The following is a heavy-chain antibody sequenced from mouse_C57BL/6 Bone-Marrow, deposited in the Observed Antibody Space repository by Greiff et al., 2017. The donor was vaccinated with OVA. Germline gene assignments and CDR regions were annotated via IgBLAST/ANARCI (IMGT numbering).Heavy chain of an antibody. D-gene: IGHD1-1*01. CDR2: ISSGGSYT. V-gene: IGHV5-6*01. J-gene: IGHJ3*01. Sequence: EVKLMESVGDLVKPGGSLKLSCAASGFTFSSYGMSWVRQTPDKRLEWVGTISSGGSYTYYPDSVKGRFTISRDNAKNTLYLQVSSLKSEDTAMYDCACHYYGSSFAYWGQGTLVTVSA. CDR1: GFTFSSYG. CDR3: ACHYYGSSFAY.